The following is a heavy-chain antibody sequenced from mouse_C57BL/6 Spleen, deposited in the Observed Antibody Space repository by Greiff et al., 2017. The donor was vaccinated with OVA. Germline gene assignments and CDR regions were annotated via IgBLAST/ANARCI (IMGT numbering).Heavy chain of an antibody. J-gene: IGHJ3*01. D-gene: IGHD2-1*01. CDR1: GYSITSGYY. Sequence: EVKLEESGPGLVKPSQSLSLTCSVTGYSITSGYYWNWIRQFPGKKLEWMGYISYDGSNNYNPSLKNRITITRDTSKNKFFLKLSSVTTEDTATFYCARDGNYVPFAYWGQGTLVTVSA. CDR3: ARDGNYVPFAY. V-gene: IGHV3-6*01. CDR2: ISYDGSN.